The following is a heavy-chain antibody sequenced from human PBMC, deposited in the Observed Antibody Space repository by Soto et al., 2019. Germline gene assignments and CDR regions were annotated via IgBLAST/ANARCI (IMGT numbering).Heavy chain of an antibody. CDR2: ISASGGSS. J-gene: IGHJ4*02. CDR3: AKGSQFEFFGSPSCYDLDY. Sequence: EVQMLESGGGLVQPGGSLRLSCAGSGFSFSNYAMSWVRQAPGKGLEWVASISASGGSSYYADSVKGRFTFSRDNSKNTLYLQMNTLRPEHTAVYFCAKGSQFEFFGSPSCYDLDYWGQGTLVTVSS. V-gene: IGHV3-23*01. CDR1: GFSFSNYA. D-gene: IGHD2-2*01.